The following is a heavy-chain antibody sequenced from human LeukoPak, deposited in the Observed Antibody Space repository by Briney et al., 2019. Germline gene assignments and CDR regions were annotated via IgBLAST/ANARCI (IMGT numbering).Heavy chain of an antibody. V-gene: IGHV3-23*01. Sequence: PGGSLRLSCAASGFTFSNYAMSWVRQTPGKGLEWVSTFSNTGSTYYADSVRGRFTISRDTSKDTLYLDMKSLRADDTAIYYCVKDFYDFWSGFDYWGQGALVTVSS. CDR1: GFTFSNYA. CDR2: FSNTGST. D-gene: IGHD3-3*01. J-gene: IGHJ4*02. CDR3: VKDFYDFWSGFDY.